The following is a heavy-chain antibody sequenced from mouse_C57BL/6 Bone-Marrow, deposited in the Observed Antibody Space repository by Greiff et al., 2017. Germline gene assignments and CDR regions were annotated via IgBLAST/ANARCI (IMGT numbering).Heavy chain of an antibody. CDR3: ARKEREWYFDV. V-gene: IGHV1-54*01. CDR1: GYAFTNYL. Sequence: VKLQESGAELVRPGTSVKVSCKASGYAFTNYLIEWVKQRPGQGLEWIGVINPGSGGTNYNEKFKGKATLTADKSSSTAYMQLSSLTSEDAAVYFCARKEREWYFDVWGTGTTVTVSS. J-gene: IGHJ1*03. CDR2: INPGSGGT.